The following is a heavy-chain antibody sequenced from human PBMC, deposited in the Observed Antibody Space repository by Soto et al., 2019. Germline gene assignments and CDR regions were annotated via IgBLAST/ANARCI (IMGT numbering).Heavy chain of an antibody. CDR1: GGSINSSDHF. CDR2: VYYTETT. J-gene: IGHJ5*02. D-gene: IGHD3-10*02. CDR3: ARQRVLSTNMFITSFDP. Sequence: SETLSLTCSLSGGSINSSDHFWGWIRQTPGKGLEWVGSVYYTETTYYNPSLKSPVTISVETSRNTFSLKVNSVTAADTGIYYCARQRVLSTNMFITSFDPWGQGTLVTSPQ. V-gene: IGHV4-39*01.